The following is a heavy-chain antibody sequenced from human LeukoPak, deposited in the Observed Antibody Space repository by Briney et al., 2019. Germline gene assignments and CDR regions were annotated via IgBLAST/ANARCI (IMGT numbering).Heavy chain of an antibody. CDR3: VRGSSDWNGMDV. D-gene: IGHD6-19*01. J-gene: IGHJ6*02. CDR2: INSDGSST. V-gene: IGHV3-74*01. Sequence: PGGSLRLSCAASGFTFSSYWMHWVRQAPGKGLVWVSRINSDGSSTSYADSVKGRFTISRDNAKKTLYLQMNSLRAEDTAVYYCVRGSSDWNGMDVWGQGTTVTVSS. CDR1: GFTFSSYW.